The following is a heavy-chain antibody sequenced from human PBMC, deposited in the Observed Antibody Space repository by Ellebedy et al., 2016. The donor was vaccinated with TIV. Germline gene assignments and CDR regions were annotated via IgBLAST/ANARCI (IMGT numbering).Heavy chain of an antibody. Sequence: MPSETLSLTCAVHGESLRGYYFWSWMRQSPGKGLEWIAEINHSGSTNYNPSLKSRVRISVDTSRNQFSLNLTSVTAADTATYYCARQTIMWIFDSWGQGTQVAVSS. CDR3: ARQTIMWIFDS. J-gene: IGHJ4*02. CDR2: INHSGST. D-gene: IGHD4/OR15-4a*01. CDR1: GESLRGYY. V-gene: IGHV4-34*01.